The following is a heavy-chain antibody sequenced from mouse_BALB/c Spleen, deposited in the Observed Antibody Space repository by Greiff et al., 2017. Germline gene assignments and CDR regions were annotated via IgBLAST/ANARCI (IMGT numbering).Heavy chain of an antibody. D-gene: IGHD1-1*01. CDR1: GFTFSSYT. Sequence: EVKLMESGGGLVKPGGSLKLSCAASGFTFSSYTMSWVRQTPEKRLEWVATISSGGSYTYYPDSVKGRFTISRDNAKNTLYLQMSSLKSEDTAMYYCTRDDDYGSSPPWYFDVWGAGTTVTVSS. V-gene: IGHV5-6-4*01. CDR3: TRDDDYGSSPPWYFDV. J-gene: IGHJ1*01. CDR2: ISSGGSYT.